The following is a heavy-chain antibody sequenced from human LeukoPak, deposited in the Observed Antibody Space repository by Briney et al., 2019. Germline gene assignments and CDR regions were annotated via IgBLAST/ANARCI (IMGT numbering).Heavy chain of an antibody. CDR2: ISGSGGST. CDR3: AKDTSIGRYCTNGVCSPFDY. CDR1: GFTFSSYA. J-gene: IGHJ4*02. V-gene: IGHV3-23*01. Sequence: GGSLRLSCAASGFTFSSYAMSWVRQAPGKGLEWVSAISGSGGSTYYADSVKGRFTISRDNSRSTLYLQMNSLRAEDTALYYCAKDTSIGRYCTNGVCSPFDYWGQGTLVTVSS. D-gene: IGHD2-8*01.